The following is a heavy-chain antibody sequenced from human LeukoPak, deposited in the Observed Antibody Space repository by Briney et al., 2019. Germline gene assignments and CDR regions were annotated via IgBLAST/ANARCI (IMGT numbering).Heavy chain of an antibody. CDR2: IKQDGSEK. CDR1: GFTFSSYW. Sequence: PGXXLRLSCAASGFTFSSYWMSWVRQAPGKGLEWVANIKQDGSEKYYVDSVKGRFTISRDNAKNSLYLQMNSLRAEDTAVYYCARDLPEGAFDIWGQGTMVTVSS. CDR3: ARDLPEGAFDI. J-gene: IGHJ3*02. V-gene: IGHV3-7*01.